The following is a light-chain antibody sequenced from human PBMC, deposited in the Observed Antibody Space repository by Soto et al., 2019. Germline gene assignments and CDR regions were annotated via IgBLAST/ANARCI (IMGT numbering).Light chain of an antibody. Sequence: EIVLTQSPGTLSLSPGERATLSCRSSQSVSSSYFAWYQQKPGQAPRLLIYDVSSRATGIPDRFSGSGSGTDFTLTISRMEPEDFAVYYCQQYGSSPTCGQGTKVEIK. CDR2: DVS. CDR3: QQYGSSPT. J-gene: IGKJ1*01. V-gene: IGKV3-20*01. CDR1: QSVSSSY.